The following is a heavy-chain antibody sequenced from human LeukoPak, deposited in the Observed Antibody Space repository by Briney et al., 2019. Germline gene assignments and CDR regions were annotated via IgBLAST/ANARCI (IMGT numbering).Heavy chain of an antibody. D-gene: IGHD6-19*01. CDR3: AGTAVAGTVGYFDY. CDR1: GGSFSGYY. V-gene: IGHV4-34*01. Sequence: SETLSLTCAVYGGSFSGYYWSWIRQPPGKGLEWIGEINHSGSTNYNPSLKSRVAISVDTSKNQFSLKLSSVTAADTAVYYCAGTAVAGTVGYFDYWGQGTLVTVSS. CDR2: INHSGST. J-gene: IGHJ4*02.